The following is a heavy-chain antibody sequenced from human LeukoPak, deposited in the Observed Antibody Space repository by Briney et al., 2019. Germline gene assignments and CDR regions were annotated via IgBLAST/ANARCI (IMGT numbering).Heavy chain of an antibody. CDR1: GYSFTSYW. CDR2: IYPGDSDT. D-gene: IGHD3-22*01. CDR3: ARQIDSSGSPNNFGY. V-gene: IGHV5-51*01. J-gene: IGHJ4*02. Sequence: GESLKISCKGSGYSFTSYWIGWVRQMPGKGLEWMGIIYPGDSDTRYSPSFQGQVTISADKSISTAYLQWSSLKASDTAMYYCARQIDSSGSPNNFGYWGQGTLVTVSS.